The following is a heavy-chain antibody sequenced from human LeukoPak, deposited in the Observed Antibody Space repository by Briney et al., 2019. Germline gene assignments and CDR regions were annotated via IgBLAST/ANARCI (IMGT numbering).Heavy chain of an antibody. V-gene: IGHV4-4*07. CDR3: ARDRVGYDTGEDYFDY. CDR1: GGSISSYY. D-gene: IGHD2-8*02. CDR2: IYTSGST. J-gene: IGHJ4*02. Sequence: SETLSLTCTVSGGSISSYYWSWIRQPAGKGLEWIGRIYTSGSTNYNPSLKSRVTMSVDTSKNQFSLKLSSVTAADTAVYYCARDRVGYDTGEDYFDYWGQGTLVTVSS.